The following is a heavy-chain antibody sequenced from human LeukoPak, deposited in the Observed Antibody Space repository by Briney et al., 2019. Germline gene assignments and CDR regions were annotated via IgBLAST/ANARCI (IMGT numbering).Heavy chain of an antibody. Sequence: GGSLGLSCAASGFTFSSYSMNWVRQAPGKGLEWVSSISSSSSYKYYADSVKGRFTISRDNAKKSMYLQMNSLRAEDTAVYYCAGAMDYGDYSQYYAGYWGRGTLVTVSS. CDR3: AGAMDYGDYSQYYAGY. CDR2: ISSSSSYK. D-gene: IGHD4-17*01. J-gene: IGHJ4*02. CDR1: GFTFSSYS. V-gene: IGHV3-21*01.